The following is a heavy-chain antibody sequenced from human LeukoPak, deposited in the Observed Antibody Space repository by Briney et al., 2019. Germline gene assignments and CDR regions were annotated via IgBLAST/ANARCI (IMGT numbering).Heavy chain of an antibody. V-gene: IGHV1-3*01. CDR1: GYTFSSYA. J-gene: IGHJ6*02. Sequence: EASVKVSCKGSGYTFSSYAMHWVRQAPGQRLEWMGWINASNGDTKYSQKFQGRVTITRDTSATTAYMELSSLRSEDTAVYYCARGTGCTGGSCSYYGMDVWGQGTTVTVSS. D-gene: IGHD2-15*01. CDR2: INASNGDT. CDR3: ARGTGCTGGSCSYYGMDV.